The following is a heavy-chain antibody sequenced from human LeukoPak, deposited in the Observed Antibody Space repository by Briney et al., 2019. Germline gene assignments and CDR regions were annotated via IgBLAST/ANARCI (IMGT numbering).Heavy chain of an antibody. CDR2: IGTAGDT. CDR1: GFTFSSYD. J-gene: IGHJ6*02. D-gene: IGHD3-22*01. CDR3: ARGLPVSSSGYYYGSVPYYNYAMDV. V-gene: IGHV3-13*01. Sequence: PGGSLRLSCAASGFTFSSYDMHWVRQAAGNGLEWVSVIGTAGDTYYPGSVKGRFTISRENAKNSLYLQMNSLRAGDTAVYYCARGLPVSSSGYYYGSVPYYNYAMDVWGQGTTVTVSS.